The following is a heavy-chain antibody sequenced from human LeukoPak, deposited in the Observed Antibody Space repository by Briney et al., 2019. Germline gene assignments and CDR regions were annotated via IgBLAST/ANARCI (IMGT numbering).Heavy chain of an antibody. J-gene: IGHJ4*02. Sequence: SETLSLTCTVSGGSISSGDYYWSWIRQPPGKGLEWIGYIYYSGSTYYNPSLKSRVTISVDTSKNQFSLKLSSVTAADTAVLYCARRSYYDSSAIFDYWGQGTLVTVSS. CDR1: GGSISSGDYY. CDR2: IYYSGST. V-gene: IGHV4-30-4*01. CDR3: ARRSYYDSSAIFDY. D-gene: IGHD3-22*01.